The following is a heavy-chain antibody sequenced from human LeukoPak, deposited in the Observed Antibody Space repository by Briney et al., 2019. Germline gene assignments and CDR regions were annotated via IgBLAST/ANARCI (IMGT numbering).Heavy chain of an antibody. CDR1: GFTFSSYW. CDR2: INSDGSST. D-gene: IGHD1-26*01. J-gene: IGHJ3*02. Sequence: GGSLRLSCAASGFTFSSYWMHWDRQAPGKGLVWVSRINSDGSSTSYADSVKGRFTISRDNAKNTLYLQMNSLRAEDTAVYYCAREVGWELPAFDIWGQGTMVTVSS. CDR3: AREVGWELPAFDI. V-gene: IGHV3-74*01.